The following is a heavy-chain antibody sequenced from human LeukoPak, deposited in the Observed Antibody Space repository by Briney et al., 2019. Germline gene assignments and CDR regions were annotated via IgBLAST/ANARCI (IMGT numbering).Heavy chain of an antibody. D-gene: IGHD6-13*01. J-gene: IGHJ5*02. V-gene: IGHV3-48*01. CDR3: ARDLHSSSWYRGWFDP. Sequence: GGSLRLSCVASGFTFSSYSMNWVRQAPGKGLEWVSYISSSSHTIYYADSVKGRFTISRDNAKNSLYLQMNSLRAEDTAVYYCARDLHSSSWYRGWFDPWGQGTLVTVSS. CDR1: GFTFSSYS. CDR2: ISSSSHTI.